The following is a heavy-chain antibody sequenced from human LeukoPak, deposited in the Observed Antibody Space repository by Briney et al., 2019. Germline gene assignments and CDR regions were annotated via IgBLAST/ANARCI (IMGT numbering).Heavy chain of an antibody. CDR2: IHTSGST. J-gene: IGHJ4*02. CDR3: ARTGPPIGY. D-gene: IGHD3-16*01. CDR1: GGSISSGSYY. Sequence: SQTLSLTCTVSGGSISSGSYYWSWIRQPAGKGLEWIGRIHTSGSTNYNPSLKSRVTISVDTSKNQFSLKLSSVTAADTAVYYCARTGPPIGYWGQGTLVTVSS. V-gene: IGHV4-61*02.